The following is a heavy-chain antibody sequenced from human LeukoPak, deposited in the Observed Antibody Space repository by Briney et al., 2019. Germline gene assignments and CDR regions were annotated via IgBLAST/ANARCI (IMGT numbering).Heavy chain of an antibody. CDR1: GFTFSSYA. CDR3: ARSRFSGSYYFDY. V-gene: IGHV3-30-3*01. Sequence: GGSLRLSCAASGFTFSSYAMSWVRQAPGKGLEWVAVISYDGSNKYYADSVKGRFTISRDNSKNTLYLQMNSLRAEDTAVYYCARSRFSGSYYFDYWGQGTLVTVSS. CDR2: ISYDGSNK. D-gene: IGHD1-26*01. J-gene: IGHJ4*02.